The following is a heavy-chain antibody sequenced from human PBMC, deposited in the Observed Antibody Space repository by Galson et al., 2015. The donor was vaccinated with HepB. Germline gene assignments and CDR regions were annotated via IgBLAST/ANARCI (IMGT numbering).Heavy chain of an antibody. V-gene: IGHV3-15*01. CDR3: TGGITTPVLGMDV. Sequence: SLRLSCAASGFTFSNAWMSWVRQAPGKGLEWVGRIKSKTDGGTTAYAASVKGRFTISRDDSKNTAYLQMNSLKTEDTAVYYCTGGITTPVLGMDVWGQGTTVTVSS. CDR1: GFTFSNAW. J-gene: IGHJ6*02. CDR2: IKSKTDGGTT. D-gene: IGHD3-3*01.